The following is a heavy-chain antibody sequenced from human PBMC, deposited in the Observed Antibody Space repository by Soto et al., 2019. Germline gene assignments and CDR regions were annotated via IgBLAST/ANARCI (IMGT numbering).Heavy chain of an antibody. J-gene: IGHJ6*02. Sequence: ASETLSLTCTVSGGSISSSSYYWGWIRQPPGKGLEWIGNVYYGGSTYYNPSLKSRVTISVETSKSQFSLKLSSVTAADTAVYYCAGGDYYHSSGYYFYYYTMDVWGQGTTVTSP. D-gene: IGHD3-22*01. CDR2: VYYGGST. CDR1: GGSISSSSYY. V-gene: IGHV4-39*01. CDR3: AGGDYYHSSGYYFYYYTMDV.